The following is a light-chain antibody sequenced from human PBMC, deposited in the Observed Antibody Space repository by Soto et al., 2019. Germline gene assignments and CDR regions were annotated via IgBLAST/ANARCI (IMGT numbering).Light chain of an antibody. CDR3: QQRSHWLIT. CDR1: QSVRHY. Sequence: EIVLTQSPATLSLSPGERATLSCRASQSVRHYLAWYQQKPGQAPRLLIYDASNRATGIPARFSGSGSGTDFTLPISSLEPEDFAVYYCQQRSHWLITFGQGTRLEIK. J-gene: IGKJ5*01. CDR2: DAS. V-gene: IGKV3-11*01.